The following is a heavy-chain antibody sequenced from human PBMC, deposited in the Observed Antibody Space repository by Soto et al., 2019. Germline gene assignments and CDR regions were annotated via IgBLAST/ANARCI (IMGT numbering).Heavy chain of an antibody. D-gene: IGHD6-6*01. Sequence: EVQLVETGGGLIQPGGSLRLSCAASGFTVSSNYMSWVRQAPGKGLEWVSAIPGSGGSTYYAGSVKGRFTISRDNSKNTLYLQMNNLRVEDTAVYYCAKIGTSSSVSLPLVLLDYWGQGALVTVSS. CDR2: IPGSGGST. V-gene: IGHV3-53*02. J-gene: IGHJ4*02. CDR1: GFTVSSNY. CDR3: AKIGTSSSVSLPLVLLDY.